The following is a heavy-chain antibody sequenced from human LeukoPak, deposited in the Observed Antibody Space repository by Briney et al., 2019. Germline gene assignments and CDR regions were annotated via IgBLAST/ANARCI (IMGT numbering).Heavy chain of an antibody. CDR3: VRGAQWLVDY. CDR2: INHSGST. V-gene: IGHV4-34*01. CDR1: GGSFSGYY. Sequence: KPSETLSLTCAVYGGSFSGYYWSWIRQPPGKGLEWIGEINHSGSTNYNPSLKSRVTISVDTSKNQFSLKLSSVTAADTAVYYCVRGAQWLVDYWGQGTLVTVSS. J-gene: IGHJ4*02. D-gene: IGHD6-19*01.